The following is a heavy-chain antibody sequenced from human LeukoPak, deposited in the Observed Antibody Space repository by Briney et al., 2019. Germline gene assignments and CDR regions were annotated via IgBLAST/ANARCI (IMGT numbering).Heavy chain of an antibody. V-gene: IGHV3-30*18. CDR1: GFTFSSYG. J-gene: IGHJ4*02. CDR2: ISYDGSNK. CDR3: AHEYYDSSGYYSN. Sequence: GGSLRPSCAASGFTFSSYGMHWVRQAPGKGLEWVAVISYDGSNKYYADSVKGRFTISRDNSKNTLYLQMNSLRAEDTAVYYCAHEYYDSSGYYSNWGQGTLVTVSS. D-gene: IGHD3-22*01.